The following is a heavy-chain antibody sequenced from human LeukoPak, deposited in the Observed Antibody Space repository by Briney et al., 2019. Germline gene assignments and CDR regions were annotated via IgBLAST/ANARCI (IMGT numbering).Heavy chain of an antibody. D-gene: IGHD5-12*01. CDR1: GFTFSSYS. Sequence: GGSLRLSCAASGFTFSSYSMNWVRQAPGEGLEWVSSISSSSSYIYYADSVKGRFTISRDNAKNSLYLQMNSLRAEDTAVYYCAATRADIVATIAVSYYYGMDVWGQGTTVTVSS. CDR3: AATRADIVATIAVSYYYGMDV. V-gene: IGHV3-21*01. J-gene: IGHJ6*02. CDR2: ISSSSSYI.